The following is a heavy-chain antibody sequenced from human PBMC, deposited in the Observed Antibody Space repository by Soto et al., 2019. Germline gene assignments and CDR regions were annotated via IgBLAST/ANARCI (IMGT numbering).Heavy chain of an antibody. CDR2: IYYSGST. CDR1: GGSISSYY. Sequence: PSETLSLTCTVSGGSISSYYWSWIRQPPGKGLEWIGYIYYSGSTNYNPSLKSRVTISVDTSKNQFSLKLSSVTAADTAVYYCARAHDYGDRFDYWGQGTLVTVSS. D-gene: IGHD4-17*01. V-gene: IGHV4-59*01. J-gene: IGHJ4*02. CDR3: ARAHDYGDRFDY.